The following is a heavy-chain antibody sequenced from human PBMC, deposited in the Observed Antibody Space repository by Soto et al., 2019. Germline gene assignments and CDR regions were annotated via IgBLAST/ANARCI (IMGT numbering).Heavy chain of an antibody. CDR1: GYTFTGYY. J-gene: IGHJ6*03. V-gene: IGHV1-2*04. D-gene: IGHD3-22*01. CDR2: INPNSGGT. CDR3: ARDEIDDYYYYMDV. Sequence: GASVQVSCKASGYTFTGYYMHWVRQAPGQGLEWMGWINPNSGGTNYAQKFQGWVTMTRDTSISTAYMELSRLRSDDTAVYYCARDEIDDYYYYMDVWGKGTTVTVSS.